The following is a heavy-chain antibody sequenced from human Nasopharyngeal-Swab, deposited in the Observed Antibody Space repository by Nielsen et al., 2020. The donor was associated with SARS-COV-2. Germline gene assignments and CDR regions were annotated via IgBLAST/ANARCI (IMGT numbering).Heavy chain of an antibody. Sequence: VRQMPGKGLAWVGRIKSKTDGGTTDYAAPVKGRFTISRDDSKNTLYLQMNSLKTEDTAVYYCTTDLRSAGLTKNRLLLWFGELRRTNWFDPWGQGTLVTVSS. D-gene: IGHD3-10*01. J-gene: IGHJ5*02. CDR2: IKSKTDGGTT. CDR3: TTDLRSAGLTKNRLLLWFGELRRTNWFDP. V-gene: IGHV3-15*01.